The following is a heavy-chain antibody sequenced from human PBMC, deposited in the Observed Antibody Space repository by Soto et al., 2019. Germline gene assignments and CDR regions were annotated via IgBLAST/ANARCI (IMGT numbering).Heavy chain of an antibody. D-gene: IGHD6-13*01. CDR3: AKEFGAAAGRGGFDY. Sequence: QVQLVESGGGVVQPGRSLRLSCAASGFTFSSYGMHWVRQAPGKGLEWVAVISYDGSNKYYADSVKGRFTISRDNSKNTLYLQMKRLRAEDTAVYYCAKEFGAAAGRGGFDYWGQGTLVTVSS. J-gene: IGHJ4*02. CDR1: GFTFSSYG. CDR2: ISYDGSNK. V-gene: IGHV3-30*18.